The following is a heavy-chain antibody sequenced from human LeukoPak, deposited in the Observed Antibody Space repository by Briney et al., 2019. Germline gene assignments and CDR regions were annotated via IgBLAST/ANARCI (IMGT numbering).Heavy chain of an antibody. Sequence: GGSLRLSCAASGFTFSGSAMHWVRQASGKGLEWVGRVRSKANSYATAYAASVKGRFTISRDDSKNKAYLQIDSLKTEDTAVYYCAVAGQGYFQHCGQGDLVTVSS. V-gene: IGHV3-73*01. CDR2: VRSKANSYAT. D-gene: IGHD6-19*01. CDR1: GFTFSGSA. CDR3: AVAGQGYFQH. J-gene: IGHJ1*01.